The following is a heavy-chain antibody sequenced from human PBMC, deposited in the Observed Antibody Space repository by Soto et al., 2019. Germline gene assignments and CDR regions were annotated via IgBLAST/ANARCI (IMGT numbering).Heavy chain of an antibody. D-gene: IGHD3-3*01. CDR1: GFTFSSYA. CDR2: ISGSGGST. V-gene: IGHV3-23*01. J-gene: IGHJ5*02. CDR3: AKDSTPVGAYYDFWSGYPTFDP. Sequence: PGGSLRLSCAASGFTFSSYAVSWVRQAPGKGLEWVSAISGSGGSTYYADSVKGRFTISRDNSKNTLYLQMNSLRAEDTAVYYCAKDSTPVGAYYDFWSGYPTFDPWGQGTLVTVSS.